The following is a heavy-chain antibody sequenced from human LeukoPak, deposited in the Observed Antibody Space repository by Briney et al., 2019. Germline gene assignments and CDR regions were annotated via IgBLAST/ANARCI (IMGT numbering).Heavy chain of an antibody. CDR2: IYPGDSDT. V-gene: IGHV5-51*01. CDR3: ARQRGSGWPSYYYYYGMDV. J-gene: IGHJ6*02. D-gene: IGHD6-19*01. CDR1: GYSFTSYW. Sequence: GESLKISCKGSGYSFTSYWIGWVRQIPGKGLEWMGIIYPGDSDTRYSPSFQGQVTISADKSISTAYLQWSSLKASDTAMYYCARQRGSGWPSYYYYYGMDVWGQGTTVTVSS.